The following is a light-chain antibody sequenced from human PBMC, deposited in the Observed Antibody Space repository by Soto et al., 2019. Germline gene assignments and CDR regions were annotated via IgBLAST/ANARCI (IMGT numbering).Light chain of an antibody. CDR3: AAWDDSLSGPV. Sequence: QLVLTQPPSASRTPGQRVTISCSGSSSNIGSNFVYWYQQLSGTAPKLLFYKNNQRPPGVPDRFSASKSGTSASLAISGLRSEDEADYYCAAWDDSLSGPVFGGGTKLTVL. CDR2: KNN. CDR1: SSNIGSNF. V-gene: IGLV1-47*01. J-gene: IGLJ2*01.